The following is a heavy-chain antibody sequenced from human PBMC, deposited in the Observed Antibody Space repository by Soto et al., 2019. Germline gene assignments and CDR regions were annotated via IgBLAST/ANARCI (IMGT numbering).Heavy chain of an antibody. CDR2: INHSGST. V-gene: IGHV4-34*01. CDR1: GGSFSGYY. CDR3: AKGRRAVRGFWFDP. D-gene: IGHD3-10*01. J-gene: IGHJ5*02. Sequence: PSETLSLTCAVYGGSFSGYYWSWIRQPPGKGLEWIGEINHSGSTNYNPSLKSRVTISVDTSKNQFSLKLSSVTAADTAVYYCAKGRRAVRGFWFDPWGQGTLVTVSS.